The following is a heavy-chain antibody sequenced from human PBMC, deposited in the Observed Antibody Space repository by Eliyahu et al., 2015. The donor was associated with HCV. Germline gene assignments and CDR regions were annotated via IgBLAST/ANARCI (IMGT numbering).Heavy chain of an antibody. CDR2: VKQDGSIK. Sequence: EVQLVESXGGLVQPGGSLRLSCAAXGFAXSXXWMNWXXQGPGRGLGWLANVKQDGSIKYYVDSVRGRFTISRDNAENSLYLEMYSLRAEDTAVYYCARDLSSTGGLDVWGQGTTVTVSS. V-gene: IGHV3-7*01. CDR1: GFAXSXXW. D-gene: IGHD2-2*01. J-gene: IGHJ6*02. CDR3: ARDLSSTGGLDV.